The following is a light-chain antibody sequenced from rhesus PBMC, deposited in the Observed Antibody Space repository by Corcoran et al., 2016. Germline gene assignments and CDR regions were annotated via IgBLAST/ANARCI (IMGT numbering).Light chain of an antibody. CDR1: QGISSW. CDR3: QQYSSRIFT. CDR2: KAS. V-gene: IGKV1-22*01. J-gene: IGKJ3*01. Sequence: DIQMTQSPSSLSASVGDTVTITCRASQGISSWLAWYQQKPGKAPKLLIYKASSLQSGVPSRFSGSGPGTDFTLTISSLQSEDFATYYCQQYSSRIFTFGPGTKLDIK.